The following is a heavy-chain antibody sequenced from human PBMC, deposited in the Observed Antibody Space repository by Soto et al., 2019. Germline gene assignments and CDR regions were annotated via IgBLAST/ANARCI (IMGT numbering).Heavy chain of an antibody. Sequence: VHLVESGGGVGQPGGSLRLSCAASEFSFSSYAMHWIRQAPGKGLEWVAVISFDGNIIHYADSVKGRFIISRDNSKNTLYLQMHSLSGEDTAVYYCARTFDTITYYFDYWGPGTLVTVSS. V-gene: IGHV3-30-3*01. CDR2: ISFDGNII. CDR1: EFSFSSYA. D-gene: IGHD3-9*01. J-gene: IGHJ4*02. CDR3: ARTFDTITYYFDY.